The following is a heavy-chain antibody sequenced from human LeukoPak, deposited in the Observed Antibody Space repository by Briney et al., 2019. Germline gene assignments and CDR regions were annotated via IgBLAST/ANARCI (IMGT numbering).Heavy chain of an antibody. J-gene: IGHJ4*02. CDR1: GGSISSYY. Sequence: SETLSLTCTVSGGSISSYYWSWIRQPPGKGLEWIGYIYYSGSTNYNPSLKSRVTISVDTSKNQFSLKLSSVTAADTAVYYCARERSGSFDYWGQGTLVTASS. D-gene: IGHD3-3*01. CDR3: ARERSGSFDY. V-gene: IGHV4-59*01. CDR2: IYYSGST.